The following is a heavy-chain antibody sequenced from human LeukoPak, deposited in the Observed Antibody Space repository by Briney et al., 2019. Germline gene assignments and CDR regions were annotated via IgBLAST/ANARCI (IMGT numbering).Heavy chain of an antibody. Sequence: PSETLSLTCTVSGGSISSGDYYWSWIRQPPGKGLEWIGYIYYSGSTYYNPSLKSRVTISVDTSKNQFSLKLSSVTAADTAVYYCARAVGVGATTDYWGQGTLVTVSS. CDR3: ARAVGVGATTDY. CDR2: IYYSGST. D-gene: IGHD1-26*01. CDR1: GGSISSGDYY. V-gene: IGHV4-30-4*08. J-gene: IGHJ4*02.